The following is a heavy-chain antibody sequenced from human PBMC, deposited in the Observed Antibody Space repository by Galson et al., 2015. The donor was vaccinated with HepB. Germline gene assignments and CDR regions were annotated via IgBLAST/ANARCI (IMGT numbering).Heavy chain of an antibody. V-gene: IGHV3-73*01. J-gene: IGHJ4*02. CDR1: GFTFSGSA. CDR3: ARLGDLSGYSSR. D-gene: IGHD6-13*01. CDR2: IRSKAYNYAT. Sequence: SLRLSCAASGFTFSGSAIHWVRQTSGKGLEWVGRIRSKAYNYATSCVASLKGRFIISRDDSKNTAYLHMISLKIEDTAVYYCARLGDLSGYSSRWGQGTLVTVSS.